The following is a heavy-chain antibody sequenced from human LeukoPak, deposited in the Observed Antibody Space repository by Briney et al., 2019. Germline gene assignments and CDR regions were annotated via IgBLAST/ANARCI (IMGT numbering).Heavy chain of an antibody. CDR1: GGSISTYY. Sequence: SETLSLTCTVSGGSISTYYWTWIRQPPGRGLEWIGYIYYSGITNYNPSLKSRVTMSVDTSRDQFSLRLNSVTAADTAVYCCARLLLVTGRYYFDYLGQGTLVTVSS. J-gene: IGHJ4*02. CDR3: ARLLLVTGRYYFDY. D-gene: IGHD3-10*01. V-gene: IGHV4-59*01. CDR2: IYYSGIT.